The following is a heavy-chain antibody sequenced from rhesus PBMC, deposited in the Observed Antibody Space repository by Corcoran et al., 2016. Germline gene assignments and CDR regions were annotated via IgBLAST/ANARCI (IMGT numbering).Heavy chain of an antibody. CDR2: ISSRACT. J-gene: IGHJ4*01. CDR1: GYFISSGYG. Sequence: QLQLQESGPGLVQPSETLSPTCAVSGYFISSGYGRSWIRQPPGKGLEWIGYISSRACTGYNQSLKCRVTISRDKSKNQFSLKLSSVTAADTAVYYCARDLVSGGYFDYWGQGVLVTVSS. V-gene: IGHV4-122*02. CDR3: ARDLVSGGYFDY. D-gene: IGHD2-2*01.